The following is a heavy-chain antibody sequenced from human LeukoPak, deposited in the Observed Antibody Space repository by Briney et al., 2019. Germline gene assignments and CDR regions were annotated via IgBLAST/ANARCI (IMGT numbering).Heavy chain of an antibody. CDR1: GFTFSSYA. CDR3: SRGGTYMTTVAPFEY. Sequence: GGSLRLSCAASGFTFSSYAMHWVRQAPGEGLEYGSAISSNGDSTYYANSVKGRFTISRDNSKNTLYLQMGSLRAEDMAVYYCSRGGTYMTTVAPFEYWGQGTLVTVSS. D-gene: IGHD4-23*01. V-gene: IGHV3-64*01. CDR2: ISSNGDST. J-gene: IGHJ4*02.